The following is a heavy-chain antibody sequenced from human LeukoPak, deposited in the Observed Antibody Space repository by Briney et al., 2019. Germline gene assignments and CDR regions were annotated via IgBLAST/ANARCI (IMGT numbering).Heavy chain of an antibody. Sequence: PGGSLRLSCAASGFTFSSYEMNWVRQAPGKGLEWVSYISSSGSTIYYADSVKGRFTISRDNAKNSPYLQMNSLRAEDTAVYYCARASTYYYDSSGYYYPYYFDYWGQGTLVTVSS. J-gene: IGHJ4*02. CDR2: ISSSGSTI. CDR1: GFTFSSYE. CDR3: ARASTYYYDSSGYYYPYYFDY. V-gene: IGHV3-48*03. D-gene: IGHD3-22*01.